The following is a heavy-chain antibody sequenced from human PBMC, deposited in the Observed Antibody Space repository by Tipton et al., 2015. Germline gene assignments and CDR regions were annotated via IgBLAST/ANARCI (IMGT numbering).Heavy chain of an antibody. CDR2: LSYSGKT. D-gene: IGHD6-13*01. V-gene: IGHV4-39*01. J-gene: IGHJ5*02. CDR3: ARSLFPETAGLENWFDP. CDR1: TFSSYA. Sequence: TFSSYAMSWIRQPPGKGLEWIGSLSYSGKTDYNPPLRSRVTISVDTSKNQFSLRLSSVTAADTAVYYCARSLFPETAGLENWFDPWGQGTLVTVSS.